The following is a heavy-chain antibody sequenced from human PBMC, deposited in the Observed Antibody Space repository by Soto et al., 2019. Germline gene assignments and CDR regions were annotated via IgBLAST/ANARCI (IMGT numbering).Heavy chain of an antibody. V-gene: IGHV1-46*01. J-gene: IGHJ4*02. D-gene: IGHD2-21*02. CDR2: VNPSGGHT. CDR1: GDTFSDYY. Sequence: QVQLMQSGAEVKKPGASVKVSCKASGDTFSDYYIHWVRQAPGQGLEWMGTVNPSGGHTTYSQHFLGRVTMTRDTSTSTLHMELTSLTSADTAVYYCARGGHVVVVTAALDYWGQGTLVTVSS. CDR3: ARGGHVVVVTAALDY.